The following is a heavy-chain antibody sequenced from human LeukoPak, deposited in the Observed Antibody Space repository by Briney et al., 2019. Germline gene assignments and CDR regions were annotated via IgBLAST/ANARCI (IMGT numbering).Heavy chain of an antibody. J-gene: IGHJ5*02. V-gene: IGHV3-21*01. Sequence: GGSRRLSCAASGLTLSSYSMNWVRQAPGKGLEWVSSISSSSSYIYYADSVKGRFTISRDNAKNSLYLQMNSLRAEDTTVYYCARSSGSYPSWGQGTLVTVSS. D-gene: IGHD1-26*01. CDR2: ISSSSSYI. CDR3: ARSSGSYPS. CDR1: GLTLSSYS.